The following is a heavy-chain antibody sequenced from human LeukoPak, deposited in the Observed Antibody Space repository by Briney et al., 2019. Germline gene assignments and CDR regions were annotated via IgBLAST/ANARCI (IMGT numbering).Heavy chain of an antibody. CDR1: GGSISSGGYY. CDR3: ARQEGGIVGPY. Sequence: SETLSLTCTVSGGSISSGGYYWSWIRQPPGKGLEWIGYIYHSGSTYYNPSLKSRVTISVDRSQSQFSLKLSSVTAADTAVYYCARQEGGIVGPYWGQGTLVTVSS. D-gene: IGHD1-26*01. CDR2: IYHSGST. J-gene: IGHJ4*02. V-gene: IGHV4-30-2*01.